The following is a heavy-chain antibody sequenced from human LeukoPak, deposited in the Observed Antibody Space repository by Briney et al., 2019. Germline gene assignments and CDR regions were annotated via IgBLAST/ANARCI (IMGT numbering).Heavy chain of an antibody. CDR2: IIPIFGTA. D-gene: IGHD3-22*01. J-gene: IGHJ3*02. CDR1: GGTFSSYA. CDR3: ARVVVTMIVGPYAFDI. Sequence: SVKVSCKASGGTFSSYAISWVRQAPGQGLEWMGGIIPIFGTANYAQKFQGRVTITADESTSTAYMELSSLRSEDTAVYYCARVVVTMIVGPYAFDIWGQGTMVTVSS. V-gene: IGHV1-69*13.